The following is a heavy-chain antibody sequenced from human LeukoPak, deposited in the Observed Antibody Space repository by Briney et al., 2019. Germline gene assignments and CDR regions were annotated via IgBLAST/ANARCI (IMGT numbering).Heavy chain of an antibody. J-gene: IGHJ4*02. CDR2: IKSKTDGGTT. Sequence: GESLKISCAASGFTFSNAWMSWVRQAPGKGLEWVGRIKSKTDGGTTDYAAPVKGRFTISRDDSKNTLYLQMNSLKTEDTAVYYCSTPSDYDYLFDYWGQGTLVTVSS. CDR1: GFTFSNAW. V-gene: IGHV3-15*01. CDR3: STPSDYDYLFDY. D-gene: IGHD5-12*01.